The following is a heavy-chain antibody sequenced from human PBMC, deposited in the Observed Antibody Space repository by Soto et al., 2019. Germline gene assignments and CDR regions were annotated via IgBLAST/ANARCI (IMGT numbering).Heavy chain of an antibody. J-gene: IGHJ6*03. CDR2: IYYSGST. CDR1: GGSISSYY. Sequence: PSETLSLTCTVSGGSISSYYGSWIRQPPGKGLEWIGYIYYSGSTNYNPSLKSRVTISVDTSKNQFSLKLSSVTAADTAVYYCARNGARYQLSISYYYMDVWGKGTTVTVSS. CDR3: ARNGARYQLSISYYYMDV. D-gene: IGHD2-2*01. V-gene: IGHV4-59*08.